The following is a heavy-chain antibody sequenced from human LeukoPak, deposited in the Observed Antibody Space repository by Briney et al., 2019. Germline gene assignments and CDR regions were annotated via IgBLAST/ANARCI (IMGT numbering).Heavy chain of an antibody. Sequence: GGSLRLSCAASGFTFSSFALSWVRQAPGKGLEWVSGVSYTRVATYYADSVKGRFTISRDDSQNILYLQMNGLRAEDSAVYFCAKAFREFGTSSSYSSFDTWGQGTMVTVSS. D-gene: IGHD5-18*01. CDR3: AKAFREFGTSSSYSSFDT. J-gene: IGHJ3*02. CDR1: GFTFSSFA. V-gene: IGHV3-23*01. CDR2: VSYTRVAT.